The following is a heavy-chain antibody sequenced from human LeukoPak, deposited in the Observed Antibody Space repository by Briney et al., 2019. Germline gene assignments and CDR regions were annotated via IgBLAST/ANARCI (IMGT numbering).Heavy chain of an antibody. Sequence: SGTLSLTCTVSGGSISSGSYYWSWIRQPAGKGLEWIGRIYTSGSTNYNPSLKSRVTMSVDASKNQFSLKLSSVTAADTAVYYCARGGRDPDGYYYYYMDVWGKGTTVTISS. J-gene: IGHJ6*03. CDR2: IYTSGST. V-gene: IGHV4-61*02. CDR1: GGSISSGSYY. D-gene: IGHD3-16*01. CDR3: ARGGRDPDGYYYYYMDV.